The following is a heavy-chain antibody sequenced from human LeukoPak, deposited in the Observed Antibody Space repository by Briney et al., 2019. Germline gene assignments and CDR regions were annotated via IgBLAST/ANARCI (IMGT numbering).Heavy chain of an antibody. Sequence: SGGSLRLSCEASGFSVSSNDMSWVRQAPGKGRECVSVIDRGGSTFADSVKGRFTISRDNSKNPLYLQMTSLRVEATAGFYCAKRVGYGSGMDVWGQGTTVTVSS. CDR3: AKRVGYGSGMDV. D-gene: IGHD5-24*01. CDR2: IDRGGST. CDR1: GFSVSSND. J-gene: IGHJ6*02. V-gene: IGHV3-53*01.